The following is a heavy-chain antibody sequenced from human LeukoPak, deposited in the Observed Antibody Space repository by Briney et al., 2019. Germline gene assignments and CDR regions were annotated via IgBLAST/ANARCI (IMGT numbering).Heavy chain of an antibody. J-gene: IGHJ4*02. Sequence: ASVKVSCKASGYTFTSYAMHWVRQAPGQRLEWMGWINAGNGNTKYSQKFQGRVTITRDTSASTAYMELSSLRSEDTAVYYCARSLETFTVTTVAYWGQGTLVTVSS. CDR3: ARSLETFTVTTVAY. CDR2: INAGNGNT. V-gene: IGHV1-3*01. D-gene: IGHD4-17*01. CDR1: GYTFTSYA.